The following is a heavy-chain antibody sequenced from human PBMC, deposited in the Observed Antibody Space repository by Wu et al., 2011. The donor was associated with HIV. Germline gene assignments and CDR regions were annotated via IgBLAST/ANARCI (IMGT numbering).Heavy chain of an antibody. CDR2: IIPIFGTA. Sequence: QVQLVQSGAEVKKPGSSVKVSCKASGGTFSSNAISWVRQAPGQGLEWMGGIIPIFGTANYAQKFQGRVTITTDESTSTVYMDLSSLRFEDTAVYYCARTYGDYDKFDYWGQGTLVTVSS. CDR3: ARTYGDYDKFDY. CDR1: GGTFSSNA. V-gene: IGHV1-69*05. D-gene: IGHD4-17*01. J-gene: IGHJ4*02.